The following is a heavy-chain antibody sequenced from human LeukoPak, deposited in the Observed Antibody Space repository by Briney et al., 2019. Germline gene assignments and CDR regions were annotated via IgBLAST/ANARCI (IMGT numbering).Heavy chain of an antibody. CDR3: ARTPRIVGATPPYYLDY. D-gene: IGHD1-26*01. J-gene: IGHJ4*02. CDR2: IFYSGST. V-gene: IGHV4-39*01. Sequence: PSETLSLTCTVSGGSISNSIYSWGWIRQPPGKGLEWIGSIFYSGSTYYSPSLKSRVTISVDTSTNQFSLKLNSVTAADTAVYYCARTPRIVGATPPYYLDYWGQGTLVTVSS. CDR1: GGSISNSIYS.